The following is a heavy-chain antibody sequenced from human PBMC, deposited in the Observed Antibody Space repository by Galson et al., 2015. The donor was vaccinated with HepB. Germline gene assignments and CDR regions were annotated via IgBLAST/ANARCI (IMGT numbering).Heavy chain of an antibody. Sequence: SVKVSCKASGGTFSSYAISWVRQAPGQGLEWMGGIIPIFGTANYAQKFQGRVTITADKSTCTAYMELSSLRSEDTAVYYCARDPTYYYDSSGYYPEYFQHWGQGTLVTVSS. CDR3: ARDPTYYYDSSGYYPEYFQH. CDR1: GGTFSSYA. J-gene: IGHJ1*01. D-gene: IGHD3-22*01. V-gene: IGHV1-69*06. CDR2: IIPIFGTA.